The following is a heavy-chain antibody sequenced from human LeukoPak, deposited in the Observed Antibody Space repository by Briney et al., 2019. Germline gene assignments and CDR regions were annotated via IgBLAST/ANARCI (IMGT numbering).Heavy chain of an antibody. CDR2: VDPADGEA. D-gene: IGHD2-2*01. Sequence: WASVKVSCKASGYTFTDYYMHWVQRAPGKGLEWMGRVDPADGEAAYAEKFQGRVIITADASRDTAYMELTSLRSEDTAVYYCARALGSTRYGPFDYWGQGTLVTVSS. CDR1: GYTFTDYY. CDR3: ARALGSTRYGPFDY. J-gene: IGHJ4*02. V-gene: IGHV1-69-2*01.